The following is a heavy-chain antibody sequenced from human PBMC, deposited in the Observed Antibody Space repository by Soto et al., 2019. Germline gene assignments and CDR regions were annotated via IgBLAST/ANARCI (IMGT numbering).Heavy chain of an antibody. CDR3: ARKVLTGYHKRNWFDP. CDR1: GYTFTSYD. V-gene: IGHV1-8*01. D-gene: IGHD3-9*01. CDR2: MNPNSGNT. Sequence: ASVKVSCKASGYTFTSYDINWVRQATGQGLEWMGWMNPNSGNTGYAQKFQGRVTMTRNTSISTAYMELSSLRSEDTAVYYCARKVLTGYHKRNWFDPWGQGALVTVSS. J-gene: IGHJ5*02.